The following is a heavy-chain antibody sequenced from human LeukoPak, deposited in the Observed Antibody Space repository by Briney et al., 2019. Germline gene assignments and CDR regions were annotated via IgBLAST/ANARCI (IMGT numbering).Heavy chain of an antibody. D-gene: IGHD3-3*01. V-gene: IGHV1-69*13. CDR1: QRTFCSYV. J-gene: IGHJ5*02. CDR2: IIPIFGTA. Sequence: SGKPSDNAAQRTFCSYVISWVRQAPGQELGWMGGIIPIFGTANYAQKLQGRVTITAYESTSTAYMELSSLRPEDTAVYYCARDPSVKIFGVVMDENWFDPWGQGTLVTVSS. CDR3: ARDPSVKIFGVVMDENWFDP.